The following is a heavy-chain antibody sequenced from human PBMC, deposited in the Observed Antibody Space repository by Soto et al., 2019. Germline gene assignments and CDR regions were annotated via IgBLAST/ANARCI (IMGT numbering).Heavy chain of an antibody. CDR1: GFTFTSSA. Sequence: SVKVSCKASGFTFTSSAVQWVRQARGQRLEWIGWIVVGSGNTNYAQKFQERVTITRDMSTSTAYMELSSLRSEDTAVYYCAADRPYCSGGSCYSVSGYWGQGTLVTVSS. J-gene: IGHJ4*02. CDR3: AADRPYCSGGSCYSVSGY. CDR2: IVVGSGNT. D-gene: IGHD2-15*01. V-gene: IGHV1-58*01.